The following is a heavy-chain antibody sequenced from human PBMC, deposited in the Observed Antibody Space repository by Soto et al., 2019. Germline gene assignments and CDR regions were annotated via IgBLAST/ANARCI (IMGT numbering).Heavy chain of an antibody. J-gene: IGHJ4*02. CDR2: ISKDENNR. CDR3: ARDVRSVRTLDH. Sequence: QVQLVESGGAVVQPGRSVRLSCVVSGFTITSVSIHWVRQAPGKGLEWVSVISKDENNRYYAGSVKGRFTVSRDNSNNTAELQMDMWRPEGKAGYYWARDVRSVRTLDHGGQGTLFSVSS. D-gene: IGHD1-7*01. CDR1: GFTITSVS. V-gene: IGHV3-30-3*01.